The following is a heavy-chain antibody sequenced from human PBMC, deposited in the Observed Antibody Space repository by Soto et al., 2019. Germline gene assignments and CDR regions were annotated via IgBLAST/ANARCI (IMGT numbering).Heavy chain of an antibody. D-gene: IGHD3-10*01. V-gene: IGHV5-51*01. J-gene: IGHJ3*02. CDR1: GCGFTCYW. CDR2: IYPGDSDT. CDR3: ATGYYYGSGRPDDAFDI. Sequence: SLKMSGTGSGCGFTCYWVVWVRQMPGKGLVWMGIIYPGDSDTRYSPSFQGQVTISADKSISTAYLQWSSLKASDTAMYYCATGYYYGSGRPDDAFDIWGQGTMVTVSS.